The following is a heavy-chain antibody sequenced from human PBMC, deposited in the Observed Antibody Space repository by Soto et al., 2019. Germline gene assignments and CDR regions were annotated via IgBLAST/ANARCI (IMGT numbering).Heavy chain of an antibody. CDR1: GYSFTSYW. D-gene: IGHD2-21*02. Sequence: PGESLKISCKGSGYSFTSYWIGWVRQMPGKGLEWMGIIYPGDSDTRYSPSFQGQVTISADKSISTAYLQWSSLKASDTAMYYCARVFGGDCKPPFPNYYYGMDVWGQGTTVTVSS. V-gene: IGHV5-51*01. CDR3: ARVFGGDCKPPFPNYYYGMDV. CDR2: IYPGDSDT. J-gene: IGHJ6*02.